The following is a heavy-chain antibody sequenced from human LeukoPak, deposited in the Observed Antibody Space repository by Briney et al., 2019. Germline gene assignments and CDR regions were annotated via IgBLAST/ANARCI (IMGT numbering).Heavy chain of an antibody. V-gene: IGHV4-59*08. CDR3: ARHVFSDGSPFDS. J-gene: IGHJ4*02. D-gene: IGHD3-10*01. Sequence: PSETLSHTCTVSGDSITNNHWSWLRQPPGKGLEWIGHISYTGSTNYNPSLKTRLTMSLDTSKNHFSLTLTSVTAADTALYYCARHVFSDGSPFDSWGQGSLVTVSS. CDR2: ISYTGST. CDR1: GDSITNNH.